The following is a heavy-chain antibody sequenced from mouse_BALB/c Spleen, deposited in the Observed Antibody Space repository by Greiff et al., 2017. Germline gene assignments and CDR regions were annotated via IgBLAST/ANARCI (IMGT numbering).Heavy chain of an antibody. J-gene: IGHJ2*01. CDR2: ISYSGST. D-gene: IGHD2-2*01. CDR1: GDSITSGY. Sequence: EVKLVESGPSLVKPSQTLSLTCSVTGDSITSGYWNWIRKFPGNKLEYMGYISYSGSTYYNPSLKSRISITRDTSKNQYYLQLNSVTTEDTATYYCARAGLSYGYGFDYWGQGTTLTVSS. V-gene: IGHV3-8*02. CDR3: ARAGLSYGYGFDY.